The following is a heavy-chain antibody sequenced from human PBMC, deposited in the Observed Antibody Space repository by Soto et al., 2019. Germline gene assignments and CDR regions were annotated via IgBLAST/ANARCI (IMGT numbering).Heavy chain of an antibody. D-gene: IGHD5-18*01. Sequence: PSETLSLTCTVSGGSISSGEYYFSWIRQPPGKGLEWIGYIYYSWSTYYNPSLKSRVTISVETSNNQFSLMLSSVTAADTAVYYWAIEWGGYSCGSEGGLFGPWGQGTRVTVSS. CDR1: GGSISSGEYY. J-gene: IGHJ5*02. V-gene: IGHV4-30-4*01. CDR3: AIEWGGYSCGSEGGLFGP. CDR2: IYYSWST.